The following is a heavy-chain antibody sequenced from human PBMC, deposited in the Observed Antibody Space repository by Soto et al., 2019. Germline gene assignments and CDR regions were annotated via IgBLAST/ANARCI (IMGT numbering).Heavy chain of an antibody. CDR3: ARTAVGYCSGGSCYSAIDS. Sequence: QVQLVQSGAEVKKPGASVKVSCKASGYTFTSYDINWVRQATGQGLEWMGWMNPNSGNTGYAQKFQGRVTMTRNTSISTAYMELSSLRSEDTAVYYCARTAVGYCSGGSCYSAIDSWGQGTLVTVSS. CDR1: GYTFTSYD. CDR2: MNPNSGNT. D-gene: IGHD2-15*01. V-gene: IGHV1-8*01. J-gene: IGHJ4*02.